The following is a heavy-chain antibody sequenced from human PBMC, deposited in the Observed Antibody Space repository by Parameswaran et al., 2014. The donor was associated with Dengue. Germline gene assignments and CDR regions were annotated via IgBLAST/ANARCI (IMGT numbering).Heavy chain of an antibody. V-gene: IGHV3-49*02. Sequence: RWIRQPQGRGVEWVGFIRSKAYGGTTEYAASVKGRFTISRDDSKSIAYLQMNSLKTEDTAVYYCTREATVISVRDYWGQGTLVTVSS. CDR3: TREATVISVRDY. CDR2: IRSKAYGGTT. J-gene: IGHJ4*02. D-gene: IGHD2-21*01.